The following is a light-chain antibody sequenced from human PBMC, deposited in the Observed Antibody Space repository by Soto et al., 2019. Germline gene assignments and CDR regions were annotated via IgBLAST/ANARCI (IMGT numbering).Light chain of an antibody. V-gene: IGKV1-5*03. Sequence: DIQMTQSPSTLSASVGDRVTITFLASQSISSWLAWYQQKPGKAPNLLIYKASSLASGVPSRFSGSGSGTEFTLTISSLQPDDLATYYCQQYNSFPWKCGQGTKVDIK. CDR3: QQYNSFPWK. CDR2: KAS. J-gene: IGKJ1*01. CDR1: QSISSW.